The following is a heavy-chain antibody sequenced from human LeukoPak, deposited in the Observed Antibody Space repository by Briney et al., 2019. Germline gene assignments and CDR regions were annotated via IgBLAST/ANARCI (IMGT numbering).Heavy chain of an antibody. D-gene: IGHD2-15*01. CDR2: ISGSGGGT. Sequence: GGSLRLSCAASGFTFSSYAMSWVRQAPGKGLEWVSAISGSGGGTYYADSVKGRFTISRDNSKNTLYLQMNSLRAEDTAVYYCAKGARRSGGVDWFDPWGQGTLVTVSS. CDR3: AKGARRSGGVDWFDP. J-gene: IGHJ5*02. V-gene: IGHV3-23*01. CDR1: GFTFSSYA.